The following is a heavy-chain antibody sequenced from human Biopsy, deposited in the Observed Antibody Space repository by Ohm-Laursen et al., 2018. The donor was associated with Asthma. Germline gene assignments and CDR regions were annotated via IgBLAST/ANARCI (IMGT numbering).Heavy chain of an antibody. V-gene: IGHV4-59*12. J-gene: IGHJ6*02. CDR2: IHYSGST. CDR1: GGSFSSNY. Sequence: SETLSLTCAVYGGSFSSNYWTWIRQPPGKGLEWIGNIHYSGSTYSNPSLKSRVTISVDTSKNQFSLRLTSVTAADTAVYYCARGSSSRLSQWELLVSGGKRAHSYYGMDVWGQGTTVTVSS. D-gene: IGHD1-26*01. CDR3: ARGSSSRLSQWELLVSGGKRAHSYYGMDV.